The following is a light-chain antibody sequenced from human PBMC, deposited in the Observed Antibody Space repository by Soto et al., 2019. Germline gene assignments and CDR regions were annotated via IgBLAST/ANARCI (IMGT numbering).Light chain of an antibody. CDR1: QSVSSSD. Sequence: IVLTQSPGTLSLSPGERATLSCRASQSVSSSDLAWYQQKPGQAPRLLIYSASSRATGIPDRFSGSGSGTDLTLTISRLESEDFAVYYCQQYDTFGQGTKLEIK. J-gene: IGKJ2*01. V-gene: IGKV3-20*01. CDR2: SAS. CDR3: QQYDT.